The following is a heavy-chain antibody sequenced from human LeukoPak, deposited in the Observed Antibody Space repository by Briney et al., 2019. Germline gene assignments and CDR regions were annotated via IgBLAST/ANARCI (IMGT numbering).Heavy chain of an antibody. CDR1: GFTFTSSA. CDR3: TRGFHVSDYSRYNCFDP. Sequence: GASVEVSCKASGFTFTSSAVQWVRQARGQRLEWIGWIVVGSGNTNYAQKFQERVTITRDMSTSTAYMELSSLRSDDTAVYFCTRGFHVSDYSRYNCFDPWGQGTLVTVSS. D-gene: IGHD2-2*01. CDR2: IVVGSGNT. V-gene: IGHV1-58*01. J-gene: IGHJ5*02.